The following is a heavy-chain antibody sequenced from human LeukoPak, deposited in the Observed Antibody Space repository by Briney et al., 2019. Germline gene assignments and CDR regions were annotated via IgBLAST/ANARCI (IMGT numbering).Heavy chain of an antibody. D-gene: IGHD6-19*01. CDR2: ISYDGSNK. J-gene: IGHJ6*02. CDR1: GFTFSSYG. CDR3: AKGVAGTPYYYYGVDV. V-gene: IGHV3-30*18. Sequence: GRSLRLSCAASGFTFSSYGMHWVRQAPGKGLEWVAVISYDGSNKYYADSVKGRFTISRDNSKNTLYLQMNSLRAEDTAVYYCAKGVAGTPYYYYGVDVWGQGTTVTVSS.